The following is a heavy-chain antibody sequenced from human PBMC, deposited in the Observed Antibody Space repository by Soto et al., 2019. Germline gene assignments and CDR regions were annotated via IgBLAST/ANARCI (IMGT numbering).Heavy chain of an antibody. CDR1: GYTFTSYA. Sequence: ASVKVSGKASGYTFTSYAMHWVRQAPGQRLEWRGWINAGNGNTKYSQKFQGRVTITRDTSASTAYMELSSLRSEDRAVYYCARGGSGIIVTTYDFDIWGQG. CDR2: INAGNGNT. CDR3: ARGGSGIIVTTYDFDI. V-gene: IGHV1-3*01. D-gene: IGHD1-20*01. J-gene: IGHJ3*02.